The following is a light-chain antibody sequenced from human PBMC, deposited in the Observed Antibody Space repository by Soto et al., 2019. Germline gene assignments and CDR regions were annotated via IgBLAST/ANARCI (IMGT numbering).Light chain of an antibody. CDR3: QHSYGTPRT. CDR2: AVS. J-gene: IGKJ1*01. CDR1: QSISTY. Sequence: DIQMTQSPSSLSASVGDRVTLTCRASQSISTYLNWYQHKPGKAPKVLIYAVSSLQSGVPSRFSGSGSGTDFTITIISLQPEDSATYYCQHSYGTPRTFGQGTKVEIK. V-gene: IGKV1-39*01.